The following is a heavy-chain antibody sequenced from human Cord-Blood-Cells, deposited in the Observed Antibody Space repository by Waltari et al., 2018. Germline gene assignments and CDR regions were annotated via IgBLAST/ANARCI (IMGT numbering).Heavy chain of an antibody. CDR2: TIPIFGTA. Sequence: SCKASGGTFSSYAISWVRQAPGQGLEWMGGTIPIFGTANYAQKFQGRITITADDSTSTAYMELSSLRSEYTAVYYCARPRVRYCSSTSCYPASYFYYYMDVWGKGTTVTVSS. CDR1: GGTFSSYA. J-gene: IGHJ6*03. D-gene: IGHD2-2*01. CDR3: ARPRVRYCSSTSCYPASYFYYYMDV. V-gene: IGHV1-69*01.